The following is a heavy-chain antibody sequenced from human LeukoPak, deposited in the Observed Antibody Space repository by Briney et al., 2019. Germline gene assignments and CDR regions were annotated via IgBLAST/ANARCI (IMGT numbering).Heavy chain of an antibody. CDR1: GGSISSSSYY. V-gene: IGHV4-39*01. Sequence: SETQSLTCTVSGGSISSSSYYWGWIRQPPGKGLEWIGSIYYSGSTYYNPSLKSRVTVSVDTSKNQFSLKLSSVTAADTAVYYCATSSRGDRYFDYWGQGTLVTVSS. CDR2: IYYSGST. CDR3: ATSSRGDRYFDY. J-gene: IGHJ4*02. D-gene: IGHD2-21*02.